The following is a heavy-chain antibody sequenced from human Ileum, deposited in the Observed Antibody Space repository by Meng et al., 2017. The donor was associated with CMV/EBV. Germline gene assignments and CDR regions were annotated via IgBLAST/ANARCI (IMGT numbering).Heavy chain of an antibody. J-gene: IGHJ4*02. CDR3: ARGSHGTTVSLFDS. V-gene: IGHV6-1*01. CDR2: TYYRSKWYS. D-gene: IGHD1/OR15-1a*01. Sequence: QVKIQQSGPGLVKPSQTLSLTCAISGDSVSSNIAAWNWIRQSPSRGLEWLGRTYYRSKWYSDSAISVRSRLSVSPDTSRNQFSLQLTSVTPEDTAVYYCARGSHGTTVSLFDSWGQGILVTASS. CDR1: GDSVSSNIAA.